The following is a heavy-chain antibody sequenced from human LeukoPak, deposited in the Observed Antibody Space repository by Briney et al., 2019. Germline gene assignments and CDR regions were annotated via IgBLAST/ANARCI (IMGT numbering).Heavy chain of an antibody. Sequence: GASVKVSCKASGYTFTSYDINWVRQATGQGLEWMGWMNPNSGNTGYAQKFQGRVTITRNTSISTAYMELSSLRSEDTAVYYCARGEVLWLGGLRGYNGFAPWAQGTLVTVSS. D-gene: IGHD3-10*01. CDR1: GYTFTSYD. J-gene: IGHJ5*02. CDR3: ARGEVLWLGGLRGYNGFAP. V-gene: IGHV1-8*03. CDR2: MNPNSGNT.